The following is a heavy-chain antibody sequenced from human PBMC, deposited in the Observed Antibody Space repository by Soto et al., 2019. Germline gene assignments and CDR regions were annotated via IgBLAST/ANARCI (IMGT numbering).Heavy chain of an antibody. D-gene: IGHD5-12*01. J-gene: IGHJ4*02. V-gene: IGHV4-59*01. Sequence: PSETLSLTCTVSGGSISSYYWSWIRQPPGKGLEWIGYIYYSGSTKYNPSLKSRVTISVDTSKNQFSLNLTSVTAADTAVYYCASGLFYSGSKSTYYFDSWGQGTLVPVSS. CDR3: ASGLFYSGSKSTYYFDS. CDR2: IYYSGST. CDR1: GGSISSYY.